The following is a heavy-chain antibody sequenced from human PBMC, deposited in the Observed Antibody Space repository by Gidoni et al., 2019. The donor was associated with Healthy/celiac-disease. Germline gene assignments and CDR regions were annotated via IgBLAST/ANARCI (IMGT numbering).Heavy chain of an antibody. CDR2: ISGSGGST. D-gene: IGHD1-20*01. V-gene: IGHV3-23*04. J-gene: IGHJ6*02. Sequence: EVQLVESGGGLVQPGGSLRLSCPASGFTFSSEAMSWVRQAPGKGLEWVSAISGSGGSTYYADSVKGRFTISRDNSKNTLYLQMNSLRAEDTAVYYCAKGGEYNWNYYYYYGMDVWGQGTTVTVSS. CDR1: GFTFSSEA. CDR3: AKGGEYNWNYYYYYGMDV.